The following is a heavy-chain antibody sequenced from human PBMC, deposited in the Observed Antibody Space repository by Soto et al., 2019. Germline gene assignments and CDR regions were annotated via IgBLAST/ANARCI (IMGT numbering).Heavy chain of an antibody. CDR2: IYSGGST. D-gene: IGHD3-3*01. Sequence: VGSLRLSCAASGFTVSSNYMSLVRQAPGKGLEWVSVIYSGGSTYYADSVKGRFTISRDNSKNTLYLQMNSLRAEDTAVYYCARASYYDFWSGLFDYWGQGTMVTVSA. CDR3: ARASYYDFWSGLFDY. V-gene: IGHV3-53*01. J-gene: IGHJ4*02. CDR1: GFTVSSNY.